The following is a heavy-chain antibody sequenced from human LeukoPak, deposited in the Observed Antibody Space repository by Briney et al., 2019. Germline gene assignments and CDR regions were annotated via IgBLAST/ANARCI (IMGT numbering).Heavy chain of an antibody. Sequence: GGSLRLSCTASGFTFSSYAMSWVRQAPGKGLEWVSAISGSGGTTYYPDSVKGRFTTSRDNSKNTLYLQMNSLRAEDTAVYYCSDVSGSYWGQGTLVTVSS. CDR2: ISGSGGTT. D-gene: IGHD3-10*01. J-gene: IGHJ4*02. CDR1: GFTFSSYA. CDR3: SDVSGSY. V-gene: IGHV3-23*01.